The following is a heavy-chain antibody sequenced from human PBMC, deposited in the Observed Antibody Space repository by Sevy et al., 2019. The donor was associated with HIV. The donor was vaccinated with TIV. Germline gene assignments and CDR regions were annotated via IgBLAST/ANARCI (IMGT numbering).Heavy chain of an antibody. CDR1: GFTISSYA. D-gene: IGHD3-22*01. V-gene: IGHV3-23*01. CDR3: ARTMPVGYYDYSGSSGYFQH. CDR2: LSGSGGST. J-gene: IGHJ1*01. Sequence: GSLRLSCAASGFTISSYAMSWVRQAPGKGLECVSVLSGSGGSTYYAGSVKGRFTISRDKSKNTLYLQMNSLRAEDTAIYYCARTMPVGYYDYSGSSGYFQHWGQGTLVTVSS.